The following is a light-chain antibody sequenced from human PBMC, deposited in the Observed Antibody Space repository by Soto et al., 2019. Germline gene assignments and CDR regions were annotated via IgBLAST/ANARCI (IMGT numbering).Light chain of an antibody. CDR2: DAA. CDR3: QHHLIF. J-gene: IGKJ3*01. CDR1: QSVSRK. Sequence: TLSVSPGERATVSCRASQSVSRKLAWYQQIAGQAPRLLIYDAANRATGIPARFSGSGAGTDFTRTIRSLEPENYSSYYCQHHLIFFGHGTKVDIK. V-gene: IGKV3-11*01.